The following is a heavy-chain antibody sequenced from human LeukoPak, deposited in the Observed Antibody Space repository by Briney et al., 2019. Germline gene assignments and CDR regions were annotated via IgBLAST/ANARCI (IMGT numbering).Heavy chain of an antibody. CDR2: IYSGGST. J-gene: IGHJ4*02. Sequence: GGSLRLSCAASGFTVSSNYMSWVRQAPGKGLEWVSVIYSGGSTYYADSVKGRFTISRDNSKNTLYLQMNSPRAEDTAVYYCARIKWNSYDYWGQGTLVTVSS. CDR1: GFTVSSNY. D-gene: IGHD1-26*01. V-gene: IGHV3-66*01. CDR3: ARIKWNSYDY.